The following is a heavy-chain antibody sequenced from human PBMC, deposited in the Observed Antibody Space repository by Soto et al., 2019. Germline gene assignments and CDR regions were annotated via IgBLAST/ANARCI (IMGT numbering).Heavy chain of an antibody. CDR2: ISGSGGST. CDR1: GFTFSSYA. V-gene: IGHV3-23*01. CDR3: AKSRRIMITFGGVIALNDAFDI. Sequence: GGSLRLSCAASGFTFSSYAMSWVRQAPGKGLEWVSAISGSGGSTYYADSVKGRFTISRDNSKNTLYLQMNSLRAEDTAVYYCAKSRRIMITFGGVIALNDAFDIWGQGTMVTVSS. D-gene: IGHD3-16*02. J-gene: IGHJ3*02.